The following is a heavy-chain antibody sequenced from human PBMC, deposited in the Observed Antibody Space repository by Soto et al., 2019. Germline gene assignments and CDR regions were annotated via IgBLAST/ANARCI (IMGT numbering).Heavy chain of an antibody. CDR2: INPNSGGT. V-gene: IGHV1-2*02. D-gene: IGHD3-10*01. CDR1: GYTFTDYF. Sequence: QVQLVQSGAEVRKPGASVKVSCKASGYTFTDYFLHWVRQAPGQGLEWMGWINPNSGGTTYAQKFQGRVTITSDTSITTAYMEVNRLQSDDTAVYYCARVGLLVRGIRVNYFDYWGQGTLVTASS. CDR3: ARVGLLVRGIRVNYFDY. J-gene: IGHJ4*02.